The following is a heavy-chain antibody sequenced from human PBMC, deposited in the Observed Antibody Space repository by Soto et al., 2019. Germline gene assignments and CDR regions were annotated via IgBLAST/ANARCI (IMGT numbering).Heavy chain of an antibody. J-gene: IGHJ6*02. CDR3: ITLGYCSSTSCYTGYYYYYGMDV. CDR2: IKSKTDGGTT. D-gene: IGHD2-2*02. V-gene: IGHV3-15*01. Sequence: PGGTLRLYCAASGFTFSNAWMSWVRQAPGKGLEWVGRIKSKTDGGTTDYAAPVKGRFTISRDDSKNTLYLQMNSLKTEDTAVYYCITLGYCSSTSCYTGYYYYYGMDVWGQGTTVTVSS. CDR1: GFTFSNAW.